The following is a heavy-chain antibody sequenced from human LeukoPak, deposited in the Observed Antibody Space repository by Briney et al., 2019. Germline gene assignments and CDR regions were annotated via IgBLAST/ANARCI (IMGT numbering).Heavy chain of an antibody. CDR1: GVSRSTSEVG. CDR3: ARYGPHTIHFDY. J-gene: IGHJ4*02. D-gene: IGHD3-16*01. Sequence: SGPTLIHPTRPLTLTCTFSGVSRSTSEVGVGWIRHPPGKALEWLALIDGDDDTRFSPSLKSSLTTTKDTSRNQVVLTKTNMDPVDTATFYCARYGPHTIHFDYWGQGTPATVSS. CDR2: IDGDDDT. V-gene: IGHV2-5*02.